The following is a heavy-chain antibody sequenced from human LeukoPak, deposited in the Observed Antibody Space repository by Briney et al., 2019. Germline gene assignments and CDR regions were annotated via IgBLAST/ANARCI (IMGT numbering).Heavy chain of an antibody. J-gene: IGHJ4*02. V-gene: IGHV3-23*01. CDR3: AKRPDYYFDY. CDR1: GFTFSTYA. CDR2: IGATDT. D-gene: IGHD1-14*01. Sequence: PGGSLRLSCAASGFTFSTYAMSWVRQAPGKGPEWVSSIGATDTYYAGSVKGRFTISRDNSKNTLYLQMNSLRAEDTAVYYCAKRPDYYFDYWGQGTLVTVSS.